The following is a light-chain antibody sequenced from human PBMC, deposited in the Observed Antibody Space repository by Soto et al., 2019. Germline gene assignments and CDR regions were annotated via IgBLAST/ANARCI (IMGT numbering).Light chain of an antibody. CDR2: DVS. Sequence: QSALTQPPSASGSPGQSVTISCTGTSSDVGGYNYVSWYQQHPGKAPKVIIYDVSKRPSGVPDCFSGSKSGNTASLTVSGLQTEDEADYYCGSHAGSSAVFGGGTKLTVL. CDR3: GSHAGSSAV. CDR1: SSDVGGYNY. J-gene: IGLJ2*01. V-gene: IGLV2-8*01.